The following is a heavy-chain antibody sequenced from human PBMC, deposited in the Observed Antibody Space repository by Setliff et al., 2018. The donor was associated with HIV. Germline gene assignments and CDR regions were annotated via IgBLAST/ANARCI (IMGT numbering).Heavy chain of an antibody. D-gene: IGHD6-13*01. CDR3: ATGSGYSSTWYSESFQH. CDR2: FDPEDGET. CDR1: GYTLTELS. V-gene: IGHV1-24*01. Sequence: GASVKVSCKVSGYTLTELSIHWVRQAPGKGLEWMANFDPEDGETFYAQKFQGRLTMTEDTSTDTAYMELSSLRSDDTAMYYCATGSGYSSTWYSESFQHWGQGTVVTVSS. J-gene: IGHJ1*01.